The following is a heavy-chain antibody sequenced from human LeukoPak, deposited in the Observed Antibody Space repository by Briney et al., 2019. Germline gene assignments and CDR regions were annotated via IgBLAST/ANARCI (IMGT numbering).Heavy chain of an antibody. CDR2: ISYDGSNK. CDR1: GFTFSSYA. CDR3: ARDQPAPPFDWLFVGAFDI. J-gene: IGHJ3*02. V-gene: IGHV3-30*04. D-gene: IGHD3-9*01. Sequence: GGSLRLSCAASGFTFSSYAMHWVRQAPGKGLEWVAVISYDGSNKYYADSVKGRFTISRDNSKNTLYLQMNSLRAEDTAVYYCARDQPAPPFDWLFVGAFDIWGQGTMVTVSS.